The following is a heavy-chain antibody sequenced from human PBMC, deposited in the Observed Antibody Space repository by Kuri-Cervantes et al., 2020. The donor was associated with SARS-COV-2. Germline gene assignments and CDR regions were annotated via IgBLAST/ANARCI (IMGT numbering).Heavy chain of an antibody. J-gene: IGHJ4*02. CDR1: GYSFTSYW. Sequence: KVSCKGSGYSFTSYWISWVRQMPGKGLEWMGIIYPGDSDTRYSPSFQGQVTISADKSISTAYLQWSSLKASDTAMYYCARPETAYYLGYWGQGTLVTVSS. CDR3: ARPETAYYLGY. CDR2: IYPGDSDT. V-gene: IGHV5-51*01. D-gene: IGHD6-25*01.